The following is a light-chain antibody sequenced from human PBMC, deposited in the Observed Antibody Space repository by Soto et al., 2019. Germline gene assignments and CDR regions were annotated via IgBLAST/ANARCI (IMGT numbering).Light chain of an antibody. CDR2: EVS. V-gene: IGLV2-23*02. J-gene: IGLJ3*02. CDR3: CSYVGSSIVM. CDR1: SRDVGLYNL. Sequence: QSVLTQPASVSGSPGQSITISCTGTSRDVGLYNLVSWYQQLPGKAPKLIIYEVSERPSGISDRFSGSKSGNTASLTISGLQDGDEADYYCCSYVGSSIVMFGGGTKLTVL.